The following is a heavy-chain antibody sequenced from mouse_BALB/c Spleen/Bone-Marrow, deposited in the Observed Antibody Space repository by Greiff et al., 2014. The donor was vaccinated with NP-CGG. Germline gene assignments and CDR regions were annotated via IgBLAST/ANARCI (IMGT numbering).Heavy chain of an antibody. CDR2: IDPANGNT. Sequence: VQLQQPGAELVKPGASVKLSCTASGFNIKDTYMHWVKQRPEQGLEWIGRIDPANGNTKYDPKFQGRATITADTSSNTAYLQLSSLTSEDTAVYYCARGSDGFAYWGQGTLVTVSA. V-gene: IGHV14-3*02. CDR3: ARGSDGFAY. CDR1: GFNIKDTY. J-gene: IGHJ3*01.